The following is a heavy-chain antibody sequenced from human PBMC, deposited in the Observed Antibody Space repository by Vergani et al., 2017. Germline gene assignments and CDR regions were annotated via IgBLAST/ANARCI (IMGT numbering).Heavy chain of an antibody. CDR3: ARVYDSSGGSSGELDAFDI. J-gene: IGHJ3*02. D-gene: IGHD3-22*01. Sequence: QVQLQESGPGLVKPSETLSLTCTVSGGSTSSYYWSWIWQPPGKGLEWIGYIYYSGSTNYNPSLKSRVTISVDTSKNQFSLKLSSATAAETAVYYCARVYDSSGGSSGELDAFDIWGQGTMVTVSS. CDR2: IYYSGST. V-gene: IGHV4-59*01. CDR1: GGSTSSYY.